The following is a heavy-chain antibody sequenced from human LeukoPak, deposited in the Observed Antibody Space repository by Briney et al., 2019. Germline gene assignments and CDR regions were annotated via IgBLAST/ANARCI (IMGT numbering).Heavy chain of an antibody. CDR3: ARGSATRHYYHYGMDV. CDR2: IYYSGST. J-gene: IGHJ6*02. Sequence: PSETLSLTCTVSGGSISSGGYYWSWIRQHPGKGLEWIGYIYYSGSTYYNPSPKSRVTISVDTSKNQFSLKLSSVTAADTAVYYCARGSATRHYYHYGMDVWGQGTTVTVSS. D-gene: IGHD6-6*01. V-gene: IGHV4-31*03. CDR1: GGSISSGGYY.